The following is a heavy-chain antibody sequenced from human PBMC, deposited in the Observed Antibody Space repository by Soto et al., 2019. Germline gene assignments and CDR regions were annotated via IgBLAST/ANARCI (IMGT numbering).Heavy chain of an antibody. CDR1: GGSISSSSYY. CDR2: IYYSGST. CDR3: ARQGYVWGSYRPIDY. J-gene: IGHJ4*02. Sequence: SLTCTVSGGSISSSSYYWGWIRQPPGKGLEWIGSIYYSGSTYYNPSLKSRVTISVDTSKNQFSLKLSSVTAADTAVYYCARQGYVWGSYRPIDYWGQGTLVTVSS. D-gene: IGHD3-16*02. V-gene: IGHV4-39*01.